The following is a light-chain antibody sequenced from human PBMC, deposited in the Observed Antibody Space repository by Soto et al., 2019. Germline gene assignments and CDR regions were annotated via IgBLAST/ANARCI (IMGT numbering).Light chain of an antibody. Sequence: DIPLTQSPSFLSASGGEIVTITFRASQGISSYLAWYQQKPGKAPKLLIYAASTLQSGVPSRFSGSGSGTEFTLTISSLQPEDFATYYCQQLNSYPLTFGGGTKVDIK. CDR1: QGISSY. CDR3: QQLNSYPLT. V-gene: IGKV1-9*01. CDR2: AAS. J-gene: IGKJ4*01.